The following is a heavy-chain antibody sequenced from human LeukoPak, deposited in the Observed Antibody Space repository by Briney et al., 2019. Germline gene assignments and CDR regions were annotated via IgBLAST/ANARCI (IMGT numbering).Heavy chain of an antibody. V-gene: IGHV3-30*02. CDR3: AKGLLGPGDY. J-gene: IGHJ4*02. D-gene: IGHD1-14*01. Sequence: PGGSLRLSCAASGFTFSNYGMHWVRQAPGKGLEWVAFIRSDGSNKYSADSVKGRFTISRDNSKNTVYLQMNSLRAEDTAVYYCAKGLLGPGDYWGQGTLVTVSS. CDR1: GFTFSNYG. CDR2: IRSDGSNK.